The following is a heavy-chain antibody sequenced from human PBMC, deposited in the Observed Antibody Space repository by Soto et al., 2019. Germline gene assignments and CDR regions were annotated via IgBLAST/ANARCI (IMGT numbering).Heavy chain of an antibody. CDR2: INPNNGYT. CDR1: RYTFTSYY. J-gene: IGHJ4*02. D-gene: IGHD3-3*01. V-gene: IGHV1-2*02. CDR3: AKAKFDFWSGYWSPSPDF. Sequence: ASVKVSCKASRYTFTSYYIHWVRQAPGQGLEWLGWINPNNGYTKYTQKFQGRVTVTWDTSITTAYLELTRLQSDDTAVYYCAKAKFDFWSGYWSPSPDFWGQGTLVTVSS.